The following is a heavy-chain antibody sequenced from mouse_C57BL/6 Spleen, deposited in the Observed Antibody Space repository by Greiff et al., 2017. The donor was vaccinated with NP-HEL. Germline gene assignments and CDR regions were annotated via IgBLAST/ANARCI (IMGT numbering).Heavy chain of an antibody. V-gene: IGHV1-52*01. Sequence: QVQLKQPGAELVRPGSSVKLSCKASGYTFTSYWMHWVKQRPIQGLEWIGNIDPSDSETHYNQKFKDKATLTVDKSSSTAYMQLSSLTSEDSAVYYCARSGTWNYYFDYWGQGTTLTVSS. D-gene: IGHD4-1*01. CDR1: GYTFTSYW. CDR2: IDPSDSET. CDR3: ARSGTWNYYFDY. J-gene: IGHJ2*01.